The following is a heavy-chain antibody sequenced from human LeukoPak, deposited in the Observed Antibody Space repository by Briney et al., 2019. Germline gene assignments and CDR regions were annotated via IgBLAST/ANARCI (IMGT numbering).Heavy chain of an antibody. CDR1: GFTFSNYD. J-gene: IGHJ4*02. CDR3: ASSPAYSSSWYAIDN. D-gene: IGHD6-13*01. Sequence: GGSLRFSCAASGFTFSNYDMHWVRQAAGKGLEWVSGIGTAGDTYYPGSVKGRFTISRENAKNSLYLHMNSLSAGDTAVYYCASSPAYSSSWYAIDNWGQGTLVTVSS. V-gene: IGHV3-13*01. CDR2: IGTAGDT.